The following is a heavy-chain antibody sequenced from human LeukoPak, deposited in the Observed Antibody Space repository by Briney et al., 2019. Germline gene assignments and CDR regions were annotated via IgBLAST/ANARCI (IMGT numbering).Heavy chain of an antibody. D-gene: IGHD3-10*01. Sequence: SETLSLTCTVSGGSISSYYWSWIRQPPGKGLEWIGYIYYSGSTNYNPSLKSRVTISVDTSKNQFSLKLTSVTAADTAVYYCARRHYGSGTYTFDYWGQGTLVTVSS. J-gene: IGHJ4*02. CDR3: ARRHYGSGTYTFDY. CDR2: IYYSGST. V-gene: IGHV4-59*08. CDR1: GGSISSYY.